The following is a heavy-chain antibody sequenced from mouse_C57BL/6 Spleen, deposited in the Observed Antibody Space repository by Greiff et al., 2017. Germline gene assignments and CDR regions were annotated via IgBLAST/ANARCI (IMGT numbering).Heavy chain of an antibody. V-gene: IGHV1-26*01. CDR2: INPNNGGT. J-gene: IGHJ2*01. Sequence: EVQLQQSGPELVKPGASVKISCKASGYTFTDYYMNWVKQSHGKSLEWIGDINPNNGGTSYNQKFKGKATLTVDKSSSTAYMELRSLTSEDSAVYYCARSDSLLWDYWGQGTTLTVSS. CDR3: ARSDSLLWDY. D-gene: IGHD2-1*01. CDR1: GYTFTDYY.